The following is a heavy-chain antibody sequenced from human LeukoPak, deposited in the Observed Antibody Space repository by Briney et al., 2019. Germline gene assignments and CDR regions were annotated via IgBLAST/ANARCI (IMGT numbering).Heavy chain of an antibody. CDR2: ISGSTGNT. V-gene: IGHV1-18*04. Sequence: ASVKVSCKASGYSFASYGITWVREAPGQGPEWMGWISGSTGNTHYAQNVQGRVTMTTDTATSTAYMELRSLGSDDTAVYYCARVGRDCSSINCYWEDWFDPWGQRTLVIVSS. D-gene: IGHD2-2*01. CDR1: GYSFASYG. J-gene: IGHJ5*02. CDR3: ARVGRDCSSINCYWEDWFDP.